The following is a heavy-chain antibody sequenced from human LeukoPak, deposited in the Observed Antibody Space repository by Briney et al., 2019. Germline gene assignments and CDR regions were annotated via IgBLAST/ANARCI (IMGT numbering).Heavy chain of an antibody. CDR1: GGSISSYY. V-gene: IGHV4-59*01. Sequence: SETLSLTCTVSGGSISSYYWNWIRQPPGKGLEWIGYIHYSGSTNYNPSLNSRVTISVDTSKNQFSLKLSSVTAADTAVYYCTRTYSSSSIDYWGQGALVTVSS. CDR3: TRTYSSSSIDY. CDR2: IHYSGST. J-gene: IGHJ4*02. D-gene: IGHD6-6*01.